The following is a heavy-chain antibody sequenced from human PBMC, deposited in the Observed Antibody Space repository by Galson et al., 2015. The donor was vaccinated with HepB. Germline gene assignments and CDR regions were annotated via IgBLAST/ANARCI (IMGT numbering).Heavy chain of an antibody. V-gene: IGHV1-46*04. CDR2: INPSSDYT. CDR1: GYTFTSYY. CDR3: ARVLSLGAAYDY. J-gene: IGHJ4*02. Sequence: SVKVSCKASGYTFTSYYMHWVRQAPGQGLEWMAIINPSSDYTTYAQKLQGRVTMTRDTSTSTVYMELSSLRSEDTAVYYCARVLSLGAAYDYWGQGTLVTVSS. D-gene: IGHD1-26*01.